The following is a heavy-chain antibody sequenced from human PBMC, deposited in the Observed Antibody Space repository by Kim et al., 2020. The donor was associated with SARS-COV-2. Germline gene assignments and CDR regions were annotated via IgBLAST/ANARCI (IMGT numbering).Heavy chain of an antibody. V-gene: IGHV1-3*01. Sequence: ASVKVSCKASGYTFTSYAMHWVRQAPGQRLEWMGWINAGNGNTKYSQKFQGRVTITRDTSASTAYMELSSLRSEDTAVYYCVRDWVGDYYGSGSGWFDPWGQGTLVTVSS. CDR2: INAGNGNT. CDR1: GYTFTSYA. J-gene: IGHJ5*02. D-gene: IGHD3-10*01. CDR3: VRDWVGDYYGSGSGWFDP.